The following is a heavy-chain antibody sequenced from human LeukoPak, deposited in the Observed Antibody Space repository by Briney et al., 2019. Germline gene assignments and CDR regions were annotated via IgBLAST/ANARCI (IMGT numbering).Heavy chain of an antibody. Sequence: SETLSLTCTVSGGSISSSSYYWGWIRQPPGKGLEWSGSIYYSGSTYYNPSLKSRVTISVDTSKNQFSLKLSSVTAADTAVYYCATLGGGCSGGSCYYWGQGTLVTVSS. V-gene: IGHV4-39*01. J-gene: IGHJ4*02. CDR1: GGSISSSSYY. D-gene: IGHD2-15*01. CDR3: ATLGGGCSGGSCYY. CDR2: IYYSGST.